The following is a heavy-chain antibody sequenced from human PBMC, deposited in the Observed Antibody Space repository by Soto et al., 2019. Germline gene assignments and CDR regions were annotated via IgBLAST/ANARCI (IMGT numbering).Heavy chain of an antibody. CDR2: IYYSGST. V-gene: IGHV4-31*03. J-gene: IGHJ4*02. CDR3: ASMVRGVIRLDY. D-gene: IGHD3-10*01. Sequence: SETLSLTCTVSGGSISSGGYYWSWIRQHPGKGLEWIGYIYYSGSTYYNPSLKSRVTISVDTSKNQFSLKLSSVTAADTAVYYCASMVRGVIRLDYSGPGSLVTVSP. CDR1: GGSISSGGYY.